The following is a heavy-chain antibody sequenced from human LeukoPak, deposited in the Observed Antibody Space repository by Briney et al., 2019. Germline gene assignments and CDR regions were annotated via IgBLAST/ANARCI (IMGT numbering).Heavy chain of an antibody. CDR3: ATYKKQLVVYYYYYMDV. D-gene: IGHD6-6*01. CDR1: GIIFRRFW. CDR2: INEDGSRI. J-gene: IGHJ6*03. V-gene: IGHV3-74*01. Sequence: PGGSLRLSCEVSGIIFRRFWMHWVRQAPGKGPVWVSRINEDGSRIDYADSVKGRFTISRDNARDTLYLQMNSLRAEDTAVYYCATYKKQLVVYYYYYMDVWGKGTTVTVSS.